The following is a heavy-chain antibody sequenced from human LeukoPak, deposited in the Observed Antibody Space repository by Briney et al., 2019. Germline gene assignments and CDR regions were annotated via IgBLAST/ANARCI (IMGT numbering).Heavy chain of an antibody. CDR2: ISDTGGRT. Sequence: EGSLRLSCAVSGITLSNYGMTWVRQAPGKGLEWVAGISDTGGRTNYADSVKGRFTISRDNPKNTLYLQMNSLRAEDTAVYFCAKRGVVIRVILVGFHKEAYYFDSWGQGALVTVSS. V-gene: IGHV3-23*01. CDR1: GITLSNYG. D-gene: IGHD3-22*01. CDR3: AKRGVVIRVILVGFHKEAYYFDS. J-gene: IGHJ4*02.